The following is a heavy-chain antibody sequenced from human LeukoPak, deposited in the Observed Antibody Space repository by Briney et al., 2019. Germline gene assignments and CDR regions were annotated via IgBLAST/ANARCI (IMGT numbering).Heavy chain of an antibody. CDR2: IYSSGSSGIT. V-gene: IGHV4-61*08. Sequence: PSETLSLTCTVSGGSISSNDHYWSWIRQPPGKQLEWIGYIYSSGSSGITTYNPSLKSRVIISQDTSKNEFSLKLTSVTAADAAIYYCARLAARRGYYYSGMDVWGQGTTVTVSS. CDR3: ARLAARRGYYYSGMDV. CDR1: GGSISSNDHY. D-gene: IGHD3-10*01. J-gene: IGHJ6*02.